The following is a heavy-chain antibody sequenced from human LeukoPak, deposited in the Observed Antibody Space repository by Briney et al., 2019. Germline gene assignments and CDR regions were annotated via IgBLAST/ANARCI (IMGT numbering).Heavy chain of an antibody. CDR2: IIAILGIA. J-gene: IGHJ4*02. D-gene: IGHD4-23*01. CDR3: ARDYGGYASWDY. Sequence: SVKVSCKASGGTFSSYAISWVRQAPGQGLEWMGRIIAILGIANYAQKFQGRVTITADKSTSTAYMELSSLRSEDTAVYYCARDYGGYASWDYWGQGTLVTVSS. CDR1: GGTFSSYA. V-gene: IGHV1-69*04.